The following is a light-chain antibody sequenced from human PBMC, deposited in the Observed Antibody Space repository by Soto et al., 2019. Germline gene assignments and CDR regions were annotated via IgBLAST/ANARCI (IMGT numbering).Light chain of an antibody. J-gene: IGKJ1*01. Sequence: EVVLTQSPGTLSLSPGERATLSCRASQSVSSSYLAWYQQKLGQAPRLLIYGASSRATGIPDRFSGSGSGTDFTLTISRLEPEDFAVYYCQQYGDSPPWTFGQGTKVDI. CDR3: QQYGDSPPWT. CDR2: GAS. CDR1: QSVSSSY. V-gene: IGKV3-20*01.